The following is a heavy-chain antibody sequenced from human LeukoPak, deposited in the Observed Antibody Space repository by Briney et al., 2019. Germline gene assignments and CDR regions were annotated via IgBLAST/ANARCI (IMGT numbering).Heavy chain of an antibody. CDR1: GFTLSSYS. Sequence: GGSLRLSCAASGFTLSSYSMNWVRQAPGKGLEWVSAISGSGGSTYYADSVKGRFTISRDNSKNTLYLQMNSLRAEDTAVYYCAKVLGLEDTAMVMSLYYFDYWGQGTLVTVSS. CDR2: ISGSGGST. J-gene: IGHJ4*02. CDR3: AKVLGLEDTAMVMSLYYFDY. V-gene: IGHV3-23*01. D-gene: IGHD5-18*01.